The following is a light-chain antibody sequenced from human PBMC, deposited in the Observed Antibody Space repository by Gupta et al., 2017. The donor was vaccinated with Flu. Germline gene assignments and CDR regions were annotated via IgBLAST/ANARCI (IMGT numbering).Light chain of an antibody. Sequence: EIVLTQSPATLSLSPGERATLSCRASQSVSSYLAWYQQKPGQAPRLLIYDASNRATGVTDRFSGSGSGTDFTLTSSSREPEDFAIYYGQQRSDLRTFGQGTKVEIK. CDR3: QQRSDLRT. CDR2: DAS. V-gene: IGKV3-11*01. CDR1: QSVSSY. J-gene: IGKJ1*01.